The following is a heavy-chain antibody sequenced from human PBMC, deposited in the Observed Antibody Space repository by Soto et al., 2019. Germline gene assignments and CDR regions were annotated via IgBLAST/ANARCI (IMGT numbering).Heavy chain of an antibody. CDR2: IYYSGST. D-gene: IGHD3-10*01. Sequence: SETLSLTCTVSGGSISSYYWSWIRQPPGKGLEWIGYIYYSGSTNYNPSLKSRVTISVDTSKNQISLKLSSVTAADTAVYYCARYSGMYFYGSGSYYNDRNWFDPWGQGTLVTVSS. J-gene: IGHJ5*02. V-gene: IGHV4-59*08. CDR1: GGSISSYY. CDR3: ARYSGMYFYGSGSYYNDRNWFDP.